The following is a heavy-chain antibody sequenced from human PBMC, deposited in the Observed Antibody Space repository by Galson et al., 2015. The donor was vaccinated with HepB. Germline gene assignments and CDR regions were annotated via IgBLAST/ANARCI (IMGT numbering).Heavy chain of an antibody. CDR1: GFTFSSYG. V-gene: IGHV3-33*01. D-gene: IGHD6-6*01. CDR3: ARAPGRIAARLTYFDY. CDR2: IWYDGSNK. Sequence: SLRLSCAASGFTFSSYGMHWVRQAPGKGLEWVAVIWYDGSNKYYADSVKGRFTISRDNSKNTLYLQMNSLRAEDTAVYYCARAPGRIAARLTYFDYWGQGTLVTVSS. J-gene: IGHJ4*02.